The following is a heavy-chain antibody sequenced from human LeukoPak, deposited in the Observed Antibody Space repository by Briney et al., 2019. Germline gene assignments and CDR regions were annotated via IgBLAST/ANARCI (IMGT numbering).Heavy chain of an antibody. J-gene: IGHJ4*02. Sequence: SVKVSCTASGGTFSSYAISWVRQAPGQGLEWMGGIIPIFGTANYAQKFQGRVTITADESTSTAYMELSSLRSEDTAVYYCASYYYDSSGYYGFDYWGQGTLVTVSS. D-gene: IGHD3-22*01. CDR2: IIPIFGTA. V-gene: IGHV1-69*13. CDR1: GGTFSSYA. CDR3: ASYYYDSSGYYGFDY.